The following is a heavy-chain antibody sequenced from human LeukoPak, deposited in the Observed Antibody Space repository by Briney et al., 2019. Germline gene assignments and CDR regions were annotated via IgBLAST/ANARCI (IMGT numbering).Heavy chain of an antibody. Sequence: GGSLRLSCAASGFTVSSNYMSWVRQAPGKGLEWVSVIYSGGSTYYADSVKGRFTISRDNSKNTLYLQMNSLRAEDTAVYYCARDLTAGFYYFDYWGQGTLVTVSS. CDR2: IYSGGST. V-gene: IGHV3-53*01. CDR1: GFTVSSNY. J-gene: IGHJ4*02. CDR3: ARDLTAGFYYFDY. D-gene: IGHD5-18*01.